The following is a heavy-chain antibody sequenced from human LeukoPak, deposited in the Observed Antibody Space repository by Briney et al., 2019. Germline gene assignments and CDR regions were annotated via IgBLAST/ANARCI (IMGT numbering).Heavy chain of an antibody. Sequence: ASVKVSCKASGYTFTTYGISWVRQAPGQGLEWMGWVSAYNGNTNYAQKLQGRVTMTTDTSANTAYMELSSLRSEDTAVYYCARVVGEQQLDAFDIWGQGTMVTVSS. CDR2: VSAYNGNT. CDR1: GYTFTTYG. V-gene: IGHV1-18*01. CDR3: ARVVGEQQLDAFDI. D-gene: IGHD6-13*01. J-gene: IGHJ3*02.